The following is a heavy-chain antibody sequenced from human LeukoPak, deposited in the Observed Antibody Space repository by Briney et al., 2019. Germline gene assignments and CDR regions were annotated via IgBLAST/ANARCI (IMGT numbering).Heavy chain of an antibody. V-gene: IGHV4-59*01. Sequence: SETLSLTCTVSGGSISSYYWSWIRQPPGKGLEWIGYIYYSGSTNYNPSLKSRVTISVDTSKNQFSLKLSSVTAADTAVYYCARGVLGGSIVGATRAFDYWGQGTLVTVSS. D-gene: IGHD1-26*01. J-gene: IGHJ4*02. CDR2: IYYSGST. CDR3: ARGVLGGSIVGATRAFDY. CDR1: GGSISSYY.